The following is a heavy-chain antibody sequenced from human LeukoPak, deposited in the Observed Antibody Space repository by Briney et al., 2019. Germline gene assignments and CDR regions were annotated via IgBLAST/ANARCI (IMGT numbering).Heavy chain of an antibody. J-gene: IGHJ4*02. CDR1: GGSINIYY. V-gene: IGHV4-4*07. D-gene: IGHD4-17*01. Sequence: KPSETLSLTCTVSGGSINIYYWTWIRQPAGKGLEWIGRIYTSGSTNYNPSLRSRVTMSVDTSKNQFSLNLSSMTAADTAVYYCARGPTTVTRAFDYWGQGTLVTVSS. CDR3: ARGPTTVTRAFDY. CDR2: IYTSGST.